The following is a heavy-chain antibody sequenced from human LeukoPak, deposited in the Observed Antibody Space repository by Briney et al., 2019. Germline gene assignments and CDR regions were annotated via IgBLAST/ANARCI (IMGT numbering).Heavy chain of an antibody. CDR2: ISSSSSYI. J-gene: IGHJ3*02. Sequence: PGGSLRLSCAASGFTFSSYSMNWVRQAPGKGLEWVSSISSSSSYIYYADSVKGRFTISRDNAKNSLYLQMNSLRAEDTAVYYCARDPGPYGTDAFDIWGQGTMVTVSS. CDR3: ARDPGPYGTDAFDI. V-gene: IGHV3-21*01. CDR1: GFTFSSYS. D-gene: IGHD1-1*01.